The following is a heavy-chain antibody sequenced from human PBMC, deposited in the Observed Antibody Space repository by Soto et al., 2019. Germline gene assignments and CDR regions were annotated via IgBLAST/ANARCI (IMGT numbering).Heavy chain of an antibody. Sequence: GGSLRLSCAASGFTFSSYAMSWVRQAPGKGLGWVSAISGSGGSTYYADSVKGRFTISRDNSKNTLYLQMNSLRAEDTAVYYCAKVGALASLLDYWGQGTLVTVSS. CDR1: GFTFSSYA. CDR2: ISGSGGST. D-gene: IGHD1-26*01. CDR3: AKVGALASLLDY. V-gene: IGHV3-23*01. J-gene: IGHJ4*02.